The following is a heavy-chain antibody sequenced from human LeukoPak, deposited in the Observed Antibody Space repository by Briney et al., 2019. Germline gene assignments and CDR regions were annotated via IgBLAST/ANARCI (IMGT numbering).Heavy chain of an antibody. CDR2: IYSSGST. J-gene: IGHJ4*02. CDR1: GGSISSYY. Sequence: SETLSLTCTVSGGSISSYYWSWLRQPPGRGLEWIGCIYSSGSTNYNPSLKRRVTISVATSKNQFSLTLTSVTAADTAVYYCAREGPGRFGAPGPNVYSIDYWGQGALVTVSS. CDR3: AREGPGRFGAPGPNVYSIDY. V-gene: IGHV4-59*01. D-gene: IGHD3-10*01.